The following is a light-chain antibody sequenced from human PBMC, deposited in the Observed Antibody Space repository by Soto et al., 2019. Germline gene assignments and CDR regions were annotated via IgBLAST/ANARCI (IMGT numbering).Light chain of an antibody. V-gene: IGLV1-47*01. J-gene: IGLJ2*01. Sequence: QSVLTQPPSASGTPRQRVTISCSGNSSNIGSNSGDWYQHLPGTAPKLLIYRNNQRPSGVPDRFSGSKSGTSVSLVISGLRSEDEADYHCAAWDDSLRGVVFGGGTKLTVL. CDR2: RNN. CDR1: SSNIGSNS. CDR3: AAWDDSLRGVV.